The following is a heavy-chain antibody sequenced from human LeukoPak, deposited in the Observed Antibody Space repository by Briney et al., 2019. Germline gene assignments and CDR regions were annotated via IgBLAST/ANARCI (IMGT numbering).Heavy chain of an antibody. CDR3: ATKQWLAPPPDS. V-gene: IGHV3-74*01. CDR1: GFTFSKYW. Sequence: GGSLRLSCAASGFTFSKYWMLWVRQAPGKGLESASRINTNGTVTTYADSVKGRFTVSRDNADNTMFLQMNSVRDEDTAVYYCATKQWLAPPPDSWGQGTPVTVSS. J-gene: IGHJ4*02. CDR2: INTNGTVT. D-gene: IGHD6-19*01.